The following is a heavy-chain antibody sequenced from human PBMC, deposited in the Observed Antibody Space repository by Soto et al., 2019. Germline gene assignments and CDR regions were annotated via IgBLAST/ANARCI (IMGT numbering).Heavy chain of an antibody. Sequence: QVQLVQSGAEVKKPGASVKVSCKASGYTFTSYGISWVRQAPGQGLEWMGWISAYNGNTNYAQKLQGRVTMTTDTSTITAYRELRSLRSDDTAVYYCARDWDGTYYYDSSGYETFDYWGQGTLVTVSS. D-gene: IGHD3-22*01. J-gene: IGHJ4*02. CDR2: ISAYNGNT. V-gene: IGHV1-18*01. CDR3: ARDWDGTYYYDSSGYETFDY. CDR1: GYTFTSYG.